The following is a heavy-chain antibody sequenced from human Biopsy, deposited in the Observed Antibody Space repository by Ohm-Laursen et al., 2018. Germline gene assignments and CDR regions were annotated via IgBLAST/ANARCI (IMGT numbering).Heavy chain of an antibody. CDR3: ARQVDFWSGYVDY. D-gene: IGHD3-3*01. CDR2: IYYSGNT. J-gene: IGHJ4*02. V-gene: IGHV4-39*01. CDR1: GGFISDSTYH. Sequence: GTLSLTCAVSGGFISDSTYHWGWIRQSPGKGLEWIGNIYYSGNTDYSPSLKSRVTISVDTSNNKFSLKLRSVTAADTAVYYCARQVDFWSGYVDYWGQGTPVAVSS.